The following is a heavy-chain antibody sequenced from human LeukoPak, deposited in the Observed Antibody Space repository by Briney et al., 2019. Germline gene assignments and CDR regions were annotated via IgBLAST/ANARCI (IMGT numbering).Heavy chain of an antibody. CDR1: GFTFSAYY. J-gene: IGHJ6*03. Sequence: GGSLRLSCAASGFTFSAYYMTWIRQAPGKGLEWVAFIRHDGSNKYYADSVKGRFTISRDNSKNTLCLQMKSLRAEDTAVYYWAKGSKLVVFTRDHYMDVWGKGTTVTISS. V-gene: IGHV3-30*02. CDR3: AKGSKLVVFTRDHYMDV. CDR2: IRHDGSNK. D-gene: IGHD3-22*01.